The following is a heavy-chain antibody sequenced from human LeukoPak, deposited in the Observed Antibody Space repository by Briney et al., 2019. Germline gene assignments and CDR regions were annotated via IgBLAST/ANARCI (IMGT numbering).Heavy chain of an antibody. CDR1: GFTFSSYG. V-gene: IGHV3-33*01. CDR3: ARGSGSYLPHAFDI. D-gene: IGHD3-10*01. Sequence: PGRSLRLSCAASGFTFSSYGMHWVRQAPGKGLEWVAVIWYDGSNKYYADSVKGRFTISRDNSKNTLYLQMNSLRAEDTAVYYCARGSGSYLPHAFDIWGQGTMVTVSS. J-gene: IGHJ3*02. CDR2: IWYDGSNK.